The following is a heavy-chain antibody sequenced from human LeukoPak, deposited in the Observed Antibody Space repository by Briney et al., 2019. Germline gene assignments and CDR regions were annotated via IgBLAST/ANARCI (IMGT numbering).Heavy chain of an antibody. D-gene: IGHD3-22*01. V-gene: IGHV4-39*07. CDR3: ARVYYYDSSGYPEPRLLDY. CDR2: IYYSGST. Sequence: SETLSLTCTVSGGSISSSSYYWGWIRQPPGKGLEWIGSIYYSGSTYYNPSLKSRVTISVDTSKNQFSLKLSSVTAADTAVYYCARVYYYDSSGYPEPRLLDYWGQGTLVTVSS. CDR1: GGSISSSSYY. J-gene: IGHJ4*02.